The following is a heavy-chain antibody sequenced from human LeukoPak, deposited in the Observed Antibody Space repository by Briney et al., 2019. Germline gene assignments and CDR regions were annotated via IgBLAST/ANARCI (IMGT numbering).Heavy chain of an antibody. D-gene: IGHD2-2*02. J-gene: IGHJ4*02. V-gene: IGHV4-30-2*01. Sequence: SETLSLTCTVSGGSISSGGYYWSWIRQPPGKGLEWIGYIYHSGSTYYNPSLKSRVTISVDRSKNQFSLKLSSVTAADTAVYYCARAGIYCSSTSCYKFEYWGQGTLVTVSS. CDR1: GGSISSGGYY. CDR3: ARAGIYCSSTSCYKFEY. CDR2: IYHSGST.